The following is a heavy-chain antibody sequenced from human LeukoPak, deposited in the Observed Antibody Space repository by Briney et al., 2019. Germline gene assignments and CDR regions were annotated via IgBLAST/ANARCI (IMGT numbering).Heavy chain of an antibody. CDR3: ARTSSSWYDY. V-gene: IGHV1-69*01. J-gene: IGHJ4*02. CDR2: IIPIFGTA. Sequence: ASVTVSFTPSGGTFSSYAISWVRQAPGQGLEWMGGIIPIFGTANYAQKFQGRVTITADESTSTAYMELSSLRSEDTAVYYCARTSSSWYDYWGQGTLVTVSS. D-gene: IGHD6-13*01. CDR1: GGTFSSYA.